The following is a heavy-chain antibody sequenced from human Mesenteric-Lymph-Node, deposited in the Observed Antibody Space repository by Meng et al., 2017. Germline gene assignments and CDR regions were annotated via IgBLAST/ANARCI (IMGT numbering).Heavy chain of an antibody. CDR1: GFSLSTSGMR. J-gene: IGHJ4*02. Sequence: SGPTLVKPTETLTLTCTFSGFSLSTSGMRVSWIRQPPGKALEWLARIDWDDDKFYSTSLKTRLTISKDTSKNQVVLTMTNMDPVDTATYYCARDTGIAVAGMNFDYWGQGTLVTVSS. D-gene: IGHD6-19*01. CDR2: IDWDDDK. CDR3: ARDTGIAVAGMNFDY. V-gene: IGHV2-70*04.